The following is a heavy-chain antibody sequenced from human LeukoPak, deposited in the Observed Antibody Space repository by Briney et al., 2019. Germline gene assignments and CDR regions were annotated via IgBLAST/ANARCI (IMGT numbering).Heavy chain of an antibody. V-gene: IGHV3-23*01. D-gene: IGHD6-13*01. CDR1: GFTFSSYA. CDR2: ITGGGGST. CDR3: AKGVFATPGAP. Sequence: GGSLRLSCAASGFTFSSYAMTWFRQAPGKGLEWVSTITGGGGSTYYADSVKGRFTISGDNSKDTLYLLMNSLRAEDTAVYYCAKGVFATPGAPWGQGTLVTVSS. J-gene: IGHJ5*02.